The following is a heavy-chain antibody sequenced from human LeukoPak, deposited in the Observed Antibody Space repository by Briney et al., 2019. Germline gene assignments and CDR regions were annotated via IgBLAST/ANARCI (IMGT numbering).Heavy chain of an antibody. CDR2: IIPIFGTA. J-gene: IGHJ3*02. V-gene: IGHV1-69*13. CDR3: AYCSSTSCYSNAFDI. CDR1: GGTFSSYA. D-gene: IGHD2-2*01. Sequence: SAKVSCKASGGTFSSYAISWVRQAPGQGLEWMGGIIPIFGTANYAQKFQGRVTITADESTSTAYMELSSLRSEDTAVYYCAYCSSTSCYSNAFDIWGQGTMVTVSS.